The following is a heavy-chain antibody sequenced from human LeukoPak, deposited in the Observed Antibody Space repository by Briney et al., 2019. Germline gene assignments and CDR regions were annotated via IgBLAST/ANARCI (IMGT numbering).Heavy chain of an antibody. Sequence: GGSLRLSCAASGFKFNDYGLSWVRQAPGKGLEWLSGINWNGGNTGYADSVKGRYTISRDNAKNSLYLQMNSLRAEDTALYYCVRGATGTTFDYWGQGALVTVSS. CDR3: VRGATGTTFDY. D-gene: IGHD1-1*01. CDR2: INWNGGNT. J-gene: IGHJ4*02. CDR1: GFKFNDYG. V-gene: IGHV3-20*04.